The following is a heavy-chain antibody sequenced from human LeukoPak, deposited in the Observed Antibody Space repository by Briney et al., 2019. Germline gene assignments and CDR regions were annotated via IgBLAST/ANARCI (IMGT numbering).Heavy chain of an antibody. V-gene: IGHV4-34*01. CDR2: HSGST. Sequence: HSGSTNYNPSIKSRVTISVDTSKNQFSLKLSSVTAADTAVYYCARDRAMVRVLNYGMDVWGQGTTVTVSS. D-gene: IGHD3-10*01. CDR3: ARDRAMVRVLNYGMDV. J-gene: IGHJ6*02.